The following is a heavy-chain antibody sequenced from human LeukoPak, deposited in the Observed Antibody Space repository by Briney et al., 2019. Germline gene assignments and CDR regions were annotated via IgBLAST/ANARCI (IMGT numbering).Heavy chain of an antibody. CDR2: IYYSGST. Sequence: SEALSLTCTVSGGSISSYYWSWIRQPPGKGLEWIGSIYYSGSTNYNPSLKSRVTISVDRSKNQFSLKLSSVTAADTAVYYCARRGFFNWFDPWGQGTLVTVSS. D-gene: IGHD1-14*01. V-gene: IGHV4-59*12. CDR3: ARRGFFNWFDP. CDR1: GGSISSYY. J-gene: IGHJ5*02.